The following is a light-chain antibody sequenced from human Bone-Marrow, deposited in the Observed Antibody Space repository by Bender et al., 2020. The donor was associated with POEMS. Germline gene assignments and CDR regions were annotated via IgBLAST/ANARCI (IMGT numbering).Light chain of an antibody. V-gene: IGLV2-14*03. CDR2: DVS. CDR3: SSYSTNSPWV. Sequence: QSALTQPASVSGSPGQSIAISCTGTSRDIGRYNYVSWFQQHPGRVPRLVIYDVSNRPSGVSNRFSGSKSGNTASLTISGLQAEDEADYWCSSYSTNSPWVFGGGTKLTVL. J-gene: IGLJ3*02. CDR1: SRDIGRYNY.